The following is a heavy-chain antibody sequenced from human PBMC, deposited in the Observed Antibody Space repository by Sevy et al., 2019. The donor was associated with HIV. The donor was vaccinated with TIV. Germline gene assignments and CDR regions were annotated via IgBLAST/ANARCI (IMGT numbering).Heavy chain of an antibody. CDR1: GYTFTSYG. J-gene: IGHJ6*02. CDR2: ISAYNGNT. D-gene: IGHD2-2*01. V-gene: IGHV1-18*04. Sequence: ASVKVSCKASGYTFTSYGISWVRQAPGQGLEWMGWISAYNGNTNYAQKLQGRVTMTTDTSTSTAYMELRSLRSDETAVYYCARVGGDIVVVPAADPDYYYGMDVWGQGTTVTVSS. CDR3: ARVGGDIVVVPAADPDYYYGMDV.